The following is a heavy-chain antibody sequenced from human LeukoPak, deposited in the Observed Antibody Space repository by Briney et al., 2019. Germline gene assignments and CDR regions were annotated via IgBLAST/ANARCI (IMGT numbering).Heavy chain of an antibody. CDR3: AREDNPLWFDP. V-gene: IGHV3-30-3*01. D-gene: IGHD1-1*01. Sequence: TGGSLRLSCAASGFTFSSYAMHWVRQAPGKGLEWVAVISYDGSNKYYADSVKGRFTISRDNSNNTVHLQMNSLRPDDSALYYCAREDNPLWFDPWGQGTLVTVSS. J-gene: IGHJ5*02. CDR2: ISYDGSNK. CDR1: GFTFSSYA.